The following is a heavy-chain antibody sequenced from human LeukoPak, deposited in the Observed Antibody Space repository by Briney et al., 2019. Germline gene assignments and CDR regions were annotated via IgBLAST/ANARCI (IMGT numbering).Heavy chain of an antibody. CDR2: IKQDGSEK. CDR3: AKNRFVRYFDY. V-gene: IGHV3-7*03. Sequence: GGSLRLSCTASGFTFSSYWMDWVRQAPGKGLEWVANIKQDGSEKYYVDSVKGRFTISRDNAKNSLYLQMNSLRAEDTAVYYCAKNRFVRYFDYWGQGTLVTVSS. D-gene: IGHD3-16*01. CDR1: GFTFSSYW. J-gene: IGHJ4*02.